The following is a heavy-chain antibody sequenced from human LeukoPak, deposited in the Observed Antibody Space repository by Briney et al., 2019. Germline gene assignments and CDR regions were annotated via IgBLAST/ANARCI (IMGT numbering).Heavy chain of an antibody. J-gene: IGHJ3*02. D-gene: IGHD1-26*01. CDR2: ISAYNGNT. V-gene: IGHV1-18*01. Sequence: GASVKVSRKASGYTFTSYGISWVRQAPGQGLEWMGWISAYNGNTNYAQKLQGRVTMTTDTSTSTAYMELRSLRSDDTAVYYCARIRQSGSYYGSAFDIWGQGTMVTVSS. CDR1: GYTFTSYG. CDR3: ARIRQSGSYYGSAFDI.